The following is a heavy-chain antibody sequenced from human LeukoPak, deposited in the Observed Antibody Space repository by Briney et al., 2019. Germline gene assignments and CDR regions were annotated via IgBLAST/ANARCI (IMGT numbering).Heavy chain of an antibody. D-gene: IGHD2/OR15-2a*01. V-gene: IGHV1-2*02. CDR2: INPHSGGT. CDR3: AISNIGTSRNSFDI. CDR1: GYTFTGYY. Sequence: GASVKVSCKASGYTFTGYYIHWVRQAPGQGLEWMGWINPHSGGTNYAQKFQGGVTITRDTSASTAYMELSSLRSDDMAVYYCAISNIGTSRNSFDIWGQGTMVTVSS. J-gene: IGHJ3*02.